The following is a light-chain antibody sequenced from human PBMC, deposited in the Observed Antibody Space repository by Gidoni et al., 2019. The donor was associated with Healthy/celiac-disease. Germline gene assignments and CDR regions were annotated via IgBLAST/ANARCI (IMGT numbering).Light chain of an antibody. Sequence: DIQMTQSPSSLSASVGDRVTITCQASQDISTYLNWYQQKPGKAPKLLIYDASNLETGVPSRFSGSGSGTDFTFTISSLQPEDIATYYCQQYDNRPLFGPGTKVDIK. CDR3: QQYDNRPL. CDR2: DAS. CDR1: QDISTY. V-gene: IGKV1-33*01. J-gene: IGKJ3*01.